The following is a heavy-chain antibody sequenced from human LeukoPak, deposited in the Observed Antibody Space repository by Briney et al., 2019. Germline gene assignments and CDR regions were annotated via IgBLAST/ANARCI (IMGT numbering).Heavy chain of an antibody. J-gene: IGHJ4*02. CDR1: GYTFTGYY. Sequence: ASVKVSCKASGYTFTGYYMHWVRQAPGQGLEWMGWISAYNGNTNYAQKLQGRVTMTTDTSTSTAYMELRSLRSDDTAVYYCARAIKEYYYDSSGCYYFDYWGQGTLVTVSS. CDR2: ISAYNGNT. CDR3: ARAIKEYYYDSSGCYYFDY. D-gene: IGHD3-22*01. V-gene: IGHV1-18*04.